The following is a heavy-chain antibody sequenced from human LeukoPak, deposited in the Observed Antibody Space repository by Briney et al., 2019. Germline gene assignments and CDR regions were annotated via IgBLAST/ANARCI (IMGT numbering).Heavy chain of an antibody. CDR1: GFTFSTYW. D-gene: IGHD2-2*01. CDR3: ARGGYQLIDY. Sequence: GRSLSLSCAASGFTFSTYWMSWVRQAPGKGPEWVANIKEDGSEIHHVDSVKGRFTISRDNAKNSLYLQMNSLRAEDTAVYYCARGGYQLIDYWGQGTLVTVSS. CDR2: IKEDGSEI. J-gene: IGHJ4*02. V-gene: IGHV3-7*01.